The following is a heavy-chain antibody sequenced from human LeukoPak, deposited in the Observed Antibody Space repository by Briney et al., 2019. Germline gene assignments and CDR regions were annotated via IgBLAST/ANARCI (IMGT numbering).Heavy chain of an antibody. V-gene: IGHV3-30*18. D-gene: IGHD3-10*01. J-gene: IGHJ4*02. CDR2: TSYDGSNK. CDR3: AKGRLWFGEPTPDY. Sequence: PGGSLRLSCAASGFTFSSYGMHWVRQAPGKGLEWVAVTSYDGSNKYYADSVKGRFTISRDNSKNTLYLQMNSLRAEDTAVYYCAKGRLWFGEPTPDYWGQGTLVTVSS. CDR1: GFTFSSYG.